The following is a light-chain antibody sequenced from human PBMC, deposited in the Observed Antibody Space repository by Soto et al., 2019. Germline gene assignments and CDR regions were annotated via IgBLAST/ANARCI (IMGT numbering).Light chain of an antibody. CDR2: GAS. J-gene: IGKJ1*01. Sequence: EIVMTQSPGTLSVSPGERATLSCRASQSVSSNLAWYQQKPGQAPRLLIYGASTRATGIPARFSGSGSGTEFTLTISSLQSEDFAIYYCQQYNNWPLTLGQGTKVEIK. CDR1: QSVSSN. V-gene: IGKV3-15*01. CDR3: QQYNNWPLT.